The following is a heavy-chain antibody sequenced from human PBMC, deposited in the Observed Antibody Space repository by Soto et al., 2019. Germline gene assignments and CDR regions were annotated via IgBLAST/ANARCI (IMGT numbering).Heavy chain of an antibody. D-gene: IGHD3-3*01. Sequence: SVNVSCKASGGTFSSYAISWVRQAPGQGLEWMGGIIPIFGTANYAQKFQGRVTITADESTSTAYMELSSLRSEDTAVYYCARVAPYYDFWSGYQNYPDYYYGMDVWGQGTTVTVSS. CDR1: GGTFSSYA. CDR2: IIPIFGTA. V-gene: IGHV1-69*13. CDR3: ARVAPYYDFWSGYQNYPDYYYGMDV. J-gene: IGHJ6*02.